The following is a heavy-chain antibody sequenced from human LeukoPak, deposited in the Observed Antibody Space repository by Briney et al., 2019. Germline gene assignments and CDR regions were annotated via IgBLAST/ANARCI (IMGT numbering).Heavy chain of an antibody. J-gene: IGHJ5*02. D-gene: IGHD3-16*01. V-gene: IGHV4-30-2*01. CDR3: ARGLIDNWFDP. CDR2: IYYSGST. CDR1: GGSISSGGYS. Sequence: SETLSLTCTVSGGSISSGGYSWSWIRQPPGKGLEWIGYIYYSGSTYYNPSLKSRVTISVDRSKNQFSLKLSSVTAADTAVYYCARGLIDNWFDPWGQGTLVTVSS.